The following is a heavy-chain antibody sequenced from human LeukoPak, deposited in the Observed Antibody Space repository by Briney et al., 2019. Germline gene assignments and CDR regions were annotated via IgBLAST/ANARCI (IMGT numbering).Heavy chain of an antibody. J-gene: IGHJ4*02. CDR2: ISSSGTII. D-gene: IGHD6-19*01. CDR3: AEGARGSSGRADC. V-gene: IGHV3-11*01. CDR1: GFIFSDYY. Sequence: PGGSLRLSCAASGFIFSDYYMSWIRQAPGKGLEWVSYISSSGTIIDYADSVKGRFTISRDNAKNSLYLQMNSLRVEDMAVYYCAEGARGSSGRADCWGQGTLVTVSS.